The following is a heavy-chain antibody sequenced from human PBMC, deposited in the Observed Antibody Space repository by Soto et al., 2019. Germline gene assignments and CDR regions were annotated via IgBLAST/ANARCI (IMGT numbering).Heavy chain of an antibody. J-gene: IGHJ3*02. CDR2: IYYSGST. CDR3: ARGRLTPYYDSSGYYLDAFDI. D-gene: IGHD3-22*01. V-gene: IGHV4-30-4*01. CDR1: GGSISSGDYY. Sequence: PSETLSLTCTVSGGSISSGDYYWSWIRQPPGKGLEWIGYIYYSGSTYYNPSLKSRVTISVDTSKNQFSLKLSSVTAADTAVYYCARGRLTPYYDSSGYYLDAFDIWGQGTMVTVSS.